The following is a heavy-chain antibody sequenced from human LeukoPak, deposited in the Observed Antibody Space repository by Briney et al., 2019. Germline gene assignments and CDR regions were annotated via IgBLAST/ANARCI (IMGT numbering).Heavy chain of an antibody. V-gene: IGHV4-59*01. CDR2: IYYSGST. Sequence: SETLSLTCTVSGGSISSYYWSWIRQPPGKGLEWIGYIYYSGSTNYNPSLKSRVTISVDTSKNQFSLKLSSVTAADTAVYYCARTFYDYYYDSSGCYLLYFDYWGQGTLVTVSS. D-gene: IGHD3-22*01. CDR1: GGSISSYY. J-gene: IGHJ4*02. CDR3: ARTFYDYYYDSSGCYLLYFDY.